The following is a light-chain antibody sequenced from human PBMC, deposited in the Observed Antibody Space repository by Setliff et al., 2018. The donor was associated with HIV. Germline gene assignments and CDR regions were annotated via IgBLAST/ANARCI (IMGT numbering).Light chain of an antibody. Sequence: QSVLTQSPSVSGAPGQRVTISCTGSSSNIGAGYDVHWYQQLPGTAPKLLIYGNNNRPSGVPDRFSGSKSGTSASLAITGLQAEDEADYYCQSFDTSLSVYVFGTGTKVTVL. J-gene: IGLJ1*01. CDR1: SSNIGAGYD. CDR2: GNN. CDR3: QSFDTSLSVYV. V-gene: IGLV1-40*01.